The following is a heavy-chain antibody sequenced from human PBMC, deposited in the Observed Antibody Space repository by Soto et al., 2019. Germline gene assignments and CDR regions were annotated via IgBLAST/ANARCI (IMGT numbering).Heavy chain of an antibody. CDR1: GRSISSYY. CDR2: IYYSGST. CDR3: ARDNPLGPIAAAGSVYYYGMDV. Sequence: ASETLSLTCTVSGRSISSYYWSWIRQPPGKGLEWIGYIYYSGSTNYNPSLKSRVTISVDTSKNQFSLKLSSVTAADTAVYYCARDNPLGPIAAAGSVYYYGMDVWGQGTTVTVSS. D-gene: IGHD6-13*01. J-gene: IGHJ6*02. V-gene: IGHV4-59*01.